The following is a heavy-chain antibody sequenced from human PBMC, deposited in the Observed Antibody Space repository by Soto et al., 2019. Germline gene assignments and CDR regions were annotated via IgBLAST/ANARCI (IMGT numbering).Heavy chain of an antibody. CDR3: TKKKSSSWYWGIFWYDYYGMDV. D-gene: IGHD6-13*01. J-gene: IGHJ6*02. CDR2: IQSKTDGGTT. CDR1: GFTFSNAW. V-gene: IGHV3-15*01. Sequence: GSLRLSCAASGFTFSNAWISWVRQAPGKGLEWVGRIQSKTDGGTTDYAAPVKGRFTISRDDSKNTLYLQMNSLKTEDTAVYYCTKKKSSSWYWGIFWYDYYGMDVWGQGTMVTVSS.